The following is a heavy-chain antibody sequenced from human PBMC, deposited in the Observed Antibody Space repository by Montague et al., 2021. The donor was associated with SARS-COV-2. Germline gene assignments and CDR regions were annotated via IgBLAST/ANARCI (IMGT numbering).Heavy chain of an antibody. J-gene: IGHJ4*02. CDR2: TYYRSKRYN. CDR1: GDSVSRNSAA. D-gene: IGHD1-26*01. V-gene: IGHV6-1*01. Sequence: CAISGDSVSRNSAAWSWIRQSPSRGLEWLGRTYYRSKRYNDYAVSVKSRITINPDTSKNQISLQLNSVTPEDTAVYYCARTSASSDYWGQGTLVTASS. CDR3: ARTSASSDY.